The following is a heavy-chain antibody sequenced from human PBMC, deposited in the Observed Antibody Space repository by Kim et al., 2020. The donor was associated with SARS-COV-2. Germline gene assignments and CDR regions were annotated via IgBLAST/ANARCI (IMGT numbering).Heavy chain of an antibody. CDR2: IYYSGST. CDR1: GGSISSYY. Sequence: SETLSLTCTVSGGSISSYYWSWIRQPPGKGLEWIGYIYYSGSTNYNPSLKSRVTISVDTSKNQFSLKLSSVTAADTAVYYCARDGGVFYYDSSGYYYYYGMDVWGQGTTVTVSS. V-gene: IGHV4-59*13. CDR3: ARDGGVFYYDSSGYYYYYGMDV. D-gene: IGHD3-22*01. J-gene: IGHJ6*02.